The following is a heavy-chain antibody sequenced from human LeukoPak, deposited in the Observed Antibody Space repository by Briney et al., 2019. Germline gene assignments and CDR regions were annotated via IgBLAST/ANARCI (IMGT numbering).Heavy chain of an antibody. J-gene: IGHJ4*02. V-gene: IGHV3-21*01. D-gene: IGHD1-14*01. CDR1: VFTFTAYS. CDR2: INTWSSHI. Sequence: GGSLRLSCAASVFTFTAYSMNWVRQAPGKGLEWVSSINTWSSHILYADSVKGRFTISRDNARNSLYLQMNALRAEDTAVYYCARDLGRGEPPYDYWGQGTLVIVSS. CDR3: ARDLGRGEPPYDY.